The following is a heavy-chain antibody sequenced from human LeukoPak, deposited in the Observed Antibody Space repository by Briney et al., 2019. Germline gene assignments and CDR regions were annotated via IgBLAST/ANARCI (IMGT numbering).Heavy chain of an antibody. CDR3: AGIAAAGTGVDY. D-gene: IGHD6-13*01. V-gene: IGHV1-69*13. Sequence: ASVKVSCKASGGTFSSYAISWVRQAPGQGLEWMGGIIPIFGTANYAQKFQGRVTITADESTSTAYMELSSLRSEDTAVYYCAGIAAAGTGVDYWGQGTLVTVSS. CDR2: IIPIFGTA. CDR1: GGTFSSYA. J-gene: IGHJ4*02.